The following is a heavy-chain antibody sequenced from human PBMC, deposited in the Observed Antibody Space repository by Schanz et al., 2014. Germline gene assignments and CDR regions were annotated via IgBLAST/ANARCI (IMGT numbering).Heavy chain of an antibody. CDR2: IWNNGVTK. Sequence: QAQLMESGGGVVQPGTSLILSCSVSGFSLNTYGIHWFRQPAGKVLEWVAVIWNNGVTKYYADSVRGRFTISRDRFQNTLYLRMSSLRAEDTAVYYCARPRFDYGEVDYWGQGTLVTVSS. CDR1: GFSLNTYG. J-gene: IGHJ4*02. CDR3: ARPRFDYGEVDY. D-gene: IGHD4-17*01. V-gene: IGHV3-33*01.